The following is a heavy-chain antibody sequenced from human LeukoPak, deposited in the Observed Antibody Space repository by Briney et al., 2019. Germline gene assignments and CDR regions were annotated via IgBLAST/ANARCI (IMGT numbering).Heavy chain of an antibody. CDR2: IYYSGTT. CDR3: AREGEQLVLDY. Sequence: SETLSLTCTVSGGSISSYYWGWIRQPSGKGLDWIGSIYYSGTTYYNPSLKSRVTISVDTSRNQFSLKLSSVTAADTAVYYCAREGEQLVLDYWGQGTLVTVSS. V-gene: IGHV4-39*02. J-gene: IGHJ4*02. CDR1: GGSISSYY. D-gene: IGHD6-6*01.